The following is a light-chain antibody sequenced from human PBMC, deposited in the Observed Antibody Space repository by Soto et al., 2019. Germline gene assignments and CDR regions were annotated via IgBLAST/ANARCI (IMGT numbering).Light chain of an antibody. V-gene: IGKV3-11*01. CDR1: QSVSSY. CDR2: DAS. CDR3: QQQSNWPPT. J-gene: IGKJ1*01. Sequence: EIVWTQSPATLSLSPGERATLSCRTSQSVSSYLAWYQQKPGQAPRLLIYDASKRAPGIPARFTGSGSGTDFTLTISRLEPEDFAVYDCQQQSNWPPTFGQGTKVDIK.